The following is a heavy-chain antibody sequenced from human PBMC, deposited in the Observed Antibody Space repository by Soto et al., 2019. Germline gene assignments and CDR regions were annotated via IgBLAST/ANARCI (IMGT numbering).Heavy chain of an antibody. CDR2: TSSSGNTI. D-gene: IGHD6-19*01. Sequence: QVQLVESGGDLAKPGGSLRLSCAGSGFTFSDYDMGWIRQAPGKGLEWVSYTSSSGNTIYYVDSVKGRFTLSRDNAKNSLYLQMDSLRVEDTAVYYWARDPQGIGVDYSYFYGMGGWGQGTTVTVSS. CDR1: GFTFSDYD. J-gene: IGHJ6*02. V-gene: IGHV3-11*01. CDR3: ARDPQGIGVDYSYFYGMGG.